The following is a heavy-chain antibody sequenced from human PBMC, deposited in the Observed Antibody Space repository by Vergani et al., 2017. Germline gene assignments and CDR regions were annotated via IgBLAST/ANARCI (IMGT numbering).Heavy chain of an antibody. CDR1: GFTFSSYG. V-gene: IGHV3-30*18. CDR3: ANGSGVDY. Sequence: QVQLVESGGGLVKPGRSLRLSCAASGFTFSSYGMHWVRQAPGKGLAWVAVISYDGSNKYYADSVKGRFTISRDNSKNTLYLQMNSLRAEDTAVYYCANGSGVDYWGQGPLVTVSS. D-gene: IGHD3-10*01. CDR2: ISYDGSNK. J-gene: IGHJ4*02.